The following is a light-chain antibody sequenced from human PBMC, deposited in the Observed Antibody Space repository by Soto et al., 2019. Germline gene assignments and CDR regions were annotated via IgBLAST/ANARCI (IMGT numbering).Light chain of an antibody. Sequence: QSVLTQPPSASGTPGQRVTISCSGSSSNIGSNYVYWYQQLPGTAPKLLIYRNNQRPSGVPDRFSGSKSGTSASLAISGLRSEDDADYYCAAWDDSLSGPAVFGGGTQLTVL. J-gene: IGLJ7*01. CDR2: RNN. CDR1: SSNIGSNY. V-gene: IGLV1-47*01. CDR3: AAWDDSLSGPAV.